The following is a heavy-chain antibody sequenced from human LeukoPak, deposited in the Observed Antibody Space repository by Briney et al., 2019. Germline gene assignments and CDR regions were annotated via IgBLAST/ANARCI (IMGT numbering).Heavy chain of an antibody. CDR3: AADRIPDYDFWSGYPSPYGMDV. CDR2: IVVGSGNT. J-gene: IGHJ6*02. Sequence: SVKVSCKASGSTFTSSAMQWVRQARGQRLEWIGWIVVGSGNTNYAQKFQERVTITRDMSTSTAYMELSSLRSEDTAVYYCAADRIPDYDFWSGYPSPYGMDVWGQGTTVTVSS. D-gene: IGHD3-3*01. V-gene: IGHV1-58*02. CDR1: GSTFTSSA.